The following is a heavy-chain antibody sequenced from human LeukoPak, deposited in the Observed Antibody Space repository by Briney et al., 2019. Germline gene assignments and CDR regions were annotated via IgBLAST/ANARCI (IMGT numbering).Heavy chain of an antibody. Sequence: SETLSLTCAVYGGSFSGYYWSWIRQHPGKGLEWIGYIYYSGSTYYNPSLKSRVTISVDTSENQFSLKLSSVTAADTAVYYCARENIDWGQGTLVTVSS. V-gene: IGHV4-31*11. J-gene: IGHJ4*02. CDR3: ARENID. CDR1: GGSFSGYY. CDR2: IYYSGST. D-gene: IGHD2/OR15-2a*01.